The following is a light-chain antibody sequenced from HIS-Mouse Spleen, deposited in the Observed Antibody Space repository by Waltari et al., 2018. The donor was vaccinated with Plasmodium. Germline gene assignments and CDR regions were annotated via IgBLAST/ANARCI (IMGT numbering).Light chain of an antibody. CDR1: ALPKQY. CDR3: YSTDSSGNHRV. J-gene: IGLJ3*02. CDR2: EDS. V-gene: IGLV3-10*01. Sequence: SYELTQPPSVSVSPGQTARITCSGDALPKQYASWYQQKSGQAPVLVIYEDSKRPTGIPERFSGSSSGTIATLTISGAQVEDEADYYCYSTDSSGNHRVFGGGTKLTVL.